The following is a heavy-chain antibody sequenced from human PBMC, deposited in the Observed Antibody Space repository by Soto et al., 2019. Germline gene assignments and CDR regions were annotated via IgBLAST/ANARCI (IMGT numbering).Heavy chain of an antibody. D-gene: IGHD5-18*01. J-gene: IGHJ4*02. CDR3: TSSGYSYGPLDY. CDR2: IRSKAYGGTT. CDR1: GFTFGDYA. V-gene: IGHV3-49*04. Sequence: GGSLRLSCTASGFTFGDYAMSWVRQAPGKGLEWVGFIRSKAYGGTTEYAASVKGRFTISRDDSKSIAYLQMNSLKTEDTAVYYCTSSGYSYGPLDYWGQGTLVTAPQ.